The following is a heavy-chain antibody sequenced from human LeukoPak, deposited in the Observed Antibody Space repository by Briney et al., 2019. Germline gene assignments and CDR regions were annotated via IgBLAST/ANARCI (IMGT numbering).Heavy chain of an antibody. CDR3: ARAKVYYYDSSGNYYYYMDV. Sequence: SETLSLTCTVSGGSITSSSYYWGWIRQPPGKGLEWIGSIYYSGSTYYNPSLKSRVTISVDTSNNQFSLKLSSVTAADTAVYYCARAKVYYYDSSGNYYYYMDVWGKGTTVTVSS. J-gene: IGHJ6*03. CDR1: GGSITSSSYY. CDR2: IYYSGST. V-gene: IGHV4-39*07. D-gene: IGHD3-22*01.